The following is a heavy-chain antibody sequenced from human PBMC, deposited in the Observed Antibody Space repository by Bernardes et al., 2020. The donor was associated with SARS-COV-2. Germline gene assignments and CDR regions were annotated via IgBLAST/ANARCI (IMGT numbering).Heavy chain of an antibody. CDR1: GFTFSSYA. Sequence: GGSLRLSCAASGFTFSSYAMHWVRQAPGKGLEWVAVISYDGSNKYYADSVKGRFTISRDNSKNTLYLQMNSLRAEDTAVYYCAGEGYDRLDAFDIWGQGTMVTVSS. V-gene: IGHV3-30-3*01. CDR2: ISYDGSNK. D-gene: IGHD3-9*01. J-gene: IGHJ3*02. CDR3: AGEGYDRLDAFDI.